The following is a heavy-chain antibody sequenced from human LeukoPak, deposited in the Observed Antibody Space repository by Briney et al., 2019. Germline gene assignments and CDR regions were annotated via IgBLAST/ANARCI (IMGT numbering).Heavy chain of an antibody. CDR1: GVTFSSYG. J-gene: IGHJ1*01. CDR2: ISYDGSNK. CDR3: AKEDVVVITIRYFQH. D-gene: IGHD3-22*01. Sequence: TGGSLRLSCAASGVTFSSYGMHWGRQAPGKGLEWVAVISYDGSNKYYADSVKGRFTISRDNSKNTLYLQMNSLRTEDTAIYYCAKEDVVVITIRYFQHWGQGTLVTVSS. V-gene: IGHV3-30*18.